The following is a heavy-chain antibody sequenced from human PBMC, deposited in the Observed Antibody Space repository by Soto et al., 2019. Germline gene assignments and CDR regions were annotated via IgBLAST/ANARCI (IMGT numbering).Heavy chain of an antibody. V-gene: IGHV4-4*07. D-gene: IGHD1-7*01. J-gene: IGHJ4*02. CDR2: IYSTGLT. CDR3: PRDWELPRFDS. Sequence: ASETLSLTCHVSGDSIDRVYGSWIRQPAGKGLEWIGHIYSTGLTNYNPSLRSRVIMSVDSPKRPFSLKLPSVTAADTAVYFCPRDWELPRFDSRGPRTLVTVSS. CDR1: GDSIDRVY.